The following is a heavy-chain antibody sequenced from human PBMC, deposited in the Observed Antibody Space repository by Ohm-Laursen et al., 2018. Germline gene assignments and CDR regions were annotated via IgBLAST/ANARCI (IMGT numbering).Heavy chain of an antibody. D-gene: IGHD3-22*01. CDR1: GFTFSSYG. Sequence: SLRLSCAASGFTFSSYGMHWVRQAPGKGLEWVAVIWYDGSNKYYADSVKGRFTISRDNSKNTLYLQMHSLRAEDTAVYYCARGGTSGYYPYYYGMDVWGQGTTVTVSS. V-gene: IGHV3-33*01. J-gene: IGHJ6*02. CDR3: ARGGTSGYYPYYYGMDV. CDR2: IWYDGSNK.